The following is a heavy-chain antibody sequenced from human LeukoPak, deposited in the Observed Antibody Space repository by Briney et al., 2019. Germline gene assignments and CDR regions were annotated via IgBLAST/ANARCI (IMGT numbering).Heavy chain of an antibody. D-gene: IGHD3-22*01. CDR3: ARDYYYDSSGYHYFDY. CDR1: GGSISSSTW. Sequence: SETLSLTCAVSGGSISSSTWWSWVRQPPGKGLEWIGEIYHSGSTNYNPSLKSRVTISVDKSKNQFSLKLSSVTAADTAVYYCARDYYYDSSGYHYFDYWGQGTLVTVSS. CDR2: IYHSGST. V-gene: IGHV4-4*02. J-gene: IGHJ4*02.